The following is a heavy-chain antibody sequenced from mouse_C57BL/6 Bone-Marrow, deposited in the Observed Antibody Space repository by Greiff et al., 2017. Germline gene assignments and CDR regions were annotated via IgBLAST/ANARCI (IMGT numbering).Heavy chain of an antibody. V-gene: IGHV1-81*01. CDR3: ASRVLWAMDY. Sequence: VKLQASGAELARPGASVKLSCKASGYTFTSYGISWVKQRTGQGLAWIGEIYPRSGNTYSNEKFKGKATLTADKSSSTEYKELRSLTSEDSAVYCCASRVLWAMDYWGQGTSVTVSS. CDR1: GYTFTSYG. D-gene: IGHD1-1*02. CDR2: IYPRSGNT. J-gene: IGHJ4*01.